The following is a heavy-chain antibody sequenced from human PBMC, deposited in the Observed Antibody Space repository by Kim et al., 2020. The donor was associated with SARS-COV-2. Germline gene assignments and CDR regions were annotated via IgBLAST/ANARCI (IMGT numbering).Heavy chain of an antibody. J-gene: IGHJ5*02. D-gene: IGHD6-13*01. CDR3: ATSPGIAAAGYNWFDP. V-gene: IGHV1-24*01. Sequence: KFQGRVTMTEDTSTDTAYMGLSSLRSEDTAVYYCATSPGIAAAGYNWFDPWGQGTLVTVSS.